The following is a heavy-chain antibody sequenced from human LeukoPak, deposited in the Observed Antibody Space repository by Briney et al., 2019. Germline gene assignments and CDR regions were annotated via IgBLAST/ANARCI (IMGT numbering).Heavy chain of an antibody. CDR3: ARGVENYDFWSGYWSYFDY. D-gene: IGHD3-3*01. J-gene: IGHJ4*02. Sequence: SQTLSLTCTVSGGSISSGGYYWSWIRQHPGKGLEWIGYIYYSGSTYYNPSLKSRVTISVDTSKNQFSLKLSSVTAADTAVYYCARGVENYDFWSGYWSYFDYWGQGTLVTVSS. V-gene: IGHV4-31*03. CDR2: IYYSGST. CDR1: GGSISSGGYY.